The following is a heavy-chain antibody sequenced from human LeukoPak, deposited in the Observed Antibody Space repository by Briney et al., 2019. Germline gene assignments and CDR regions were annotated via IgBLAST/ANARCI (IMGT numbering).Heavy chain of an antibody. CDR2: INPSGGST. CDR1: GYTFTSYY. D-gene: IGHD3-10*01. J-gene: IGHJ3*02. V-gene: IGHV1-46*01. Sequence: ASAKVSCKASGYTFTSYYMHWVRQAPGQGLEWMGIINPSGGSTSYAQKFQGRVTMSRDTSTSTVYMELSSLRSEDTAVYYCAGGTLALGFGELLLDIWGQGTMVTVSS. CDR3: AGGTLALGFGELLLDI.